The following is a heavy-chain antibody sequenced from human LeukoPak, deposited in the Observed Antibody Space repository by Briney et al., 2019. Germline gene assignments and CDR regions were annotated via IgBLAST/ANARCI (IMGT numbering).Heavy chain of an antibody. CDR1: GGSISSYY. D-gene: IGHD1-7*01. CDR2: IYTSGST. CDR3: ARDDWNYISRVNWFDP. Sequence: SETLSLTCTVSGGSISSYYWSWIRQPAGKGLEWIGRIYTSGSTNYNPSLKSRATMSVDRSKNQFSLMLNSLTAADTAVYFCARDDWNYISRVNWFDPWGQGTLVTVSS. V-gene: IGHV4-4*07. J-gene: IGHJ5*02.